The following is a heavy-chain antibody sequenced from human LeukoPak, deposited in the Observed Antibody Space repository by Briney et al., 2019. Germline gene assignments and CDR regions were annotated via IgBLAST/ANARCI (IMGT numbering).Heavy chain of an antibody. J-gene: IGHJ4*02. CDR3: AKVGNWAAAHNYFDY. D-gene: IGHD6-13*01. Sequence: GRSLRLSCAASGFTFDDYAMHWVRQAPGKGLEWVSAISGSGGSTYYADSVKGRFTISRDNSKNTLYLQMNSLRAEDTAVYYCAKVGNWAAAHNYFDYWGQGTLVTVSS. CDR1: GFTFDDYA. CDR2: ISGSGGST. V-gene: IGHV3-23*01.